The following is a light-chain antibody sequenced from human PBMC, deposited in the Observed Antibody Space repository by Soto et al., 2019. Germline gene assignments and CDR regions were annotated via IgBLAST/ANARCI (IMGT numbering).Light chain of an antibody. J-gene: IGKJ1*01. CDR2: GAS. CDR3: QQYNNWTGT. Sequence: EMVLTRSQPTRPVSPGERATLSSGAVQSVSATLAWYQQKLGQAPSLLIDGASTMATGIPARFSGSGSGTEFTLTISSLQSEDFAVYYCQQYNNWTGTFGQGTKVEIK. CDR1: QSVSAT. V-gene: IGKV3-15*01.